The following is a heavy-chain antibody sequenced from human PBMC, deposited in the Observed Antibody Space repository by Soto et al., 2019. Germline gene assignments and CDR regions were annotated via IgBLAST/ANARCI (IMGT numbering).Heavy chain of an antibody. J-gene: IGHJ5*02. CDR3: AKEDDSSGYYEGWFDP. V-gene: IGHV3-23*01. CDR2: IIGSCGNT. Sequence: PGGSLRLSCAASGFTFSSYAMSWVRHAPRKGLEWVSSIIGSCGNTYYSDSVKVRFTISRDNSKNTLYLQMNSMRAEDTAVYYCAKEDDSSGYYEGWFDPWGQGTLVTVS. CDR1: GFTFSSYA. D-gene: IGHD3-22*01.